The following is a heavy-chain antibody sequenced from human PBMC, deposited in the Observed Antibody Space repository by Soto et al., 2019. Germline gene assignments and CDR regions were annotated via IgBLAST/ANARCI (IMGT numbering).Heavy chain of an antibody. CDR3: ARESGGTTATLDYDFVSMDV. CDR1: GYAFSQYY. V-gene: IGHV1-2*04. CDR2: INPNSGRT. J-gene: IGHJ6*03. Sequence: QVQLVQSGAEVKKPGASVKVSCKASGYAFSQYYIHWMRQAPGQGLEWMGRINPNSGRTKFAQNFQGWSTMTTDTSMKRVYMELSALRSDATAVYYCARESGGTTATLDYDFVSMDVWGKGTTVTVSS. D-gene: IGHD4-17*01.